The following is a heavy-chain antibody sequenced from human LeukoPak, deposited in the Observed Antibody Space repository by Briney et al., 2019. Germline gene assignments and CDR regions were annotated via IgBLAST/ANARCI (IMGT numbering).Heavy chain of an antibody. CDR3: LRDGSRRGYYYMDV. D-gene: IGHD3-10*01. CDR1: GGTVSSYA. V-gene: IGHV1-69*05. CDR2: VIPIFGTA. J-gene: IGHJ6*03. Sequence: ASVKVSCKASGGTVSSYAISWVRQSPGQGLEWMGGVIPIFGTANYAQKFQGRVTITTDGSTSTAYMELSSLRSEDTAVYYCLRDGSRRGYYYMDVWGQGTTFTGSS.